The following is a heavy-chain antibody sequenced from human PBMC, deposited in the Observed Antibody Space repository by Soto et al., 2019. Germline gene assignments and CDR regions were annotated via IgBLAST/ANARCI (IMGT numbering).Heavy chain of an antibody. J-gene: IGHJ6*03. CDR2: ISAFNGNT. CDR1: GYSFTNYG. V-gene: IGHV1-18*01. Sequence: ASVKVSCKASGYSFTNYGVTWVRQAPGQGLEWMGWISAFNGNTHYAQNLQGRVTMTTDASTSTAYMELRSPRSDDTAVYYCARDRGVAPPVAGNTHYYYYMDVWGKGTTVTVSS. CDR3: ARDRGVAPPVAGNTHYYYYMDV. D-gene: IGHD6-19*01.